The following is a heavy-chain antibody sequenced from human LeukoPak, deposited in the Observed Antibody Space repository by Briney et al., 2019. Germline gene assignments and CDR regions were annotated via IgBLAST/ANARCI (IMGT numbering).Heavy chain of an antibody. CDR1: GGTFSSYA. J-gene: IGHJ5*02. Sequence: PSASVKVSCKASGGTFSSYAISWVRQAPGQGLEWMGRIIPIFGIANYAQKFQGRVTITADKSTSTAYMELSSLRSEDTAVYYCARDRRDGYRPGPNNWFDPWGQGTLVTVSS. CDR3: ARDRRDGYRPGPNNWFDP. D-gene: IGHD5-24*01. CDR2: IIPIFGIA. V-gene: IGHV1-69*04.